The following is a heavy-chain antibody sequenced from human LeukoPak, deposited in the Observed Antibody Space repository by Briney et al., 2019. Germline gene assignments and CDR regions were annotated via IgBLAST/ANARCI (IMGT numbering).Heavy chain of an antibody. CDR3: ARQTGSGLFILP. CDR2: IYYSGNT. Sequence: SETLSLTCTVSGVSISSSNSYWSWIRQPPGKGLEWIGSIYYSGNTYYNASLKSQVSISIDTSKNQFSLRLTSVTAADTAVYYCARQTGSGLFILPGGQGTLVTVSS. D-gene: IGHD3/OR15-3a*01. CDR1: GVSISSSNSY. V-gene: IGHV4-39*01. J-gene: IGHJ4*02.